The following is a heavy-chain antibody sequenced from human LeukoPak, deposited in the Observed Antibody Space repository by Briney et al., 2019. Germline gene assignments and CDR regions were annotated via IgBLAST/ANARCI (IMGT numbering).Heavy chain of an antibody. Sequence: GASVKVSCKASGYTFTGYYMHWVRQAPGQGLEWMGWINPNSGGTNYAQKFQGRVTMTRDTSISTAYMELSRLRSDDTAVYYCARDPLGITSWYNYFDPWGQGTLVTVSS. V-gene: IGHV1-2*02. CDR3: ARDPLGITSWYNYFDP. CDR2: INPNSGGT. J-gene: IGHJ5*02. CDR1: GYTFTGYY. D-gene: IGHD2-2*01.